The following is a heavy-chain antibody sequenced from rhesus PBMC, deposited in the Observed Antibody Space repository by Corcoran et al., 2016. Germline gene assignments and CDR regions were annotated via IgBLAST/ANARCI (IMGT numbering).Heavy chain of an antibody. V-gene: IGHV4S9*01. Sequence: QVQLQESGPGLVKPSETLSLTCAVSGGSISDSYYWNWIRQPPGKGLEWVGNIYGNSASTYYNPSLESRVTISKDTSKNQCLLKLSSVTAADTAVYYCARGPYSSGWYFEFWGQGALVTVSS. CDR3: ARGPYSSGWYFEF. J-gene: IGHJ1*01. CDR1: GGSISDSYY. D-gene: IGHD6-31*01. CDR2: IYGNSAST.